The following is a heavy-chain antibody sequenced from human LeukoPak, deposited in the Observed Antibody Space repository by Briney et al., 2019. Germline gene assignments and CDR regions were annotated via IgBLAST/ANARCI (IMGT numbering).Heavy chain of an antibody. V-gene: IGHV4-59*08. CDR3: ARHGGGYDYDY. CDR2: IYSSGSA. J-gene: IGHJ4*02. Sequence: SETLSLTCTVSGGSMSSYYWSWIRQPPGKGLEWIGYIYSSGSAIYNPSLKSRVTISEDTSKNQFSLKLSSVTAADTAVYYCARHGGGYDYDYWGQGTLVTVSS. D-gene: IGHD5-12*01. CDR1: GGSMSSYY.